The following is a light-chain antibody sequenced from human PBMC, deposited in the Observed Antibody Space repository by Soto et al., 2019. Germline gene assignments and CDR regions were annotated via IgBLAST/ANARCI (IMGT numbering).Light chain of an antibody. V-gene: IGKV3-15*01. CDR1: QSVSSK. Sequence: EIVMTQSLATLSVSPGERATLSCRASQSVSSKLAWYQQKPGQAPRLLIYGASTRATGIPARFTGSGSGTEFTLTISSLQSEDFAVYYCQQYNNWPRTFGQGTKVEIK. CDR2: GAS. J-gene: IGKJ1*01. CDR3: QQYNNWPRT.